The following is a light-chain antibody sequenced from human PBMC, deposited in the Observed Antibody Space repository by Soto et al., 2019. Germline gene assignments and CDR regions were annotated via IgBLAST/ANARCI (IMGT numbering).Light chain of an antibody. J-gene: IGKJ4*01. CDR2: DAS. Sequence: DIQMTQSPSSLSASVGDRVTITCQASQDINTYLNWYQQKPGKAPKLLIYDASNLETGVPSRFSGGGSGIDFTLTVTSLQPEDIATYFCQHYDNLLLTFGGGTKVEL. CDR3: QHYDNLLLT. CDR1: QDINTY. V-gene: IGKV1-33*01.